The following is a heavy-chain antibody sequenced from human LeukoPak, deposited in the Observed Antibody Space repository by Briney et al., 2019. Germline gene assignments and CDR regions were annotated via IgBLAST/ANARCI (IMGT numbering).Heavy chain of an antibody. J-gene: IGHJ4*02. Sequence: GGSLRLPCAASGFTFDDYAMHWVRQAPGKGLEWVSLISGDGGSTYYADSVKGRFTISRDNSKNSLYLQMNSLRTEDTALYYCAKDRGSGDSGGYTYYFDYWGQGTLVTVSS. V-gene: IGHV3-43*02. D-gene: IGHD3-22*01. CDR2: ISGDGGST. CDR3: AKDRGSGDSGGYTYYFDY. CDR1: GFTFDDYA.